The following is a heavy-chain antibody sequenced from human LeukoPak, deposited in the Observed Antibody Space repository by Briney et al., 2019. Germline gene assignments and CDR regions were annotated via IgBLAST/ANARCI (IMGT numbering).Heavy chain of an antibody. CDR2: ISYDGSNK. CDR3: ASLSN. CDR1: GFTFSSYA. Sequence: GGSLRLSCAASGFTFSSYAMHWVRQAPGKGLEWMAVISYDGSNKYYADSVKGRFTISRDNSKNTLYLQMNSLRAEDTAVYYCASLSNWGQGTLVTVSS. D-gene: IGHD2/OR15-2a*01. V-gene: IGHV3-30-3*01. J-gene: IGHJ4*02.